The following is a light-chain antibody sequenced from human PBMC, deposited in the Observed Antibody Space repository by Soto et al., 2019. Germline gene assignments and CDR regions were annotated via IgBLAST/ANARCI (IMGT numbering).Light chain of an antibody. CDR2: DVS. V-gene: IGLV2-14*01. Sequence: QSALTQPASVSGSPGQSITISCTGTSSDVGGYNYVSWYQQHPGKAPKLMIYDVSHRPSGVSNRFSGSKSGNTASLTISGLQAEDEADYYCSSYTSSSLLYVFGTGTKLTVL. J-gene: IGLJ1*01. CDR3: SSYTSSSLLYV. CDR1: SSDVGGYNY.